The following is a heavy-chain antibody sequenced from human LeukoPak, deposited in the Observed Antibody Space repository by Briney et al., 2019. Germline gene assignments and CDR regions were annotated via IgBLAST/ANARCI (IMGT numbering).Heavy chain of an antibody. V-gene: IGHV4-59*01. J-gene: IGHJ3*02. D-gene: IGHD3-22*01. CDR1: GGSISSYY. CDR3: ARGWWDSSGIGAFDI. CDR2: IYYSGST. Sequence: PSETLSLTCTVSGGSISSYYWSWIRQPPGKGLEWIGYIYYSGSTNYNPSLKSRVTISVDTSKNQFSLKLSSVTAADTAVYYCARGWWDSSGIGAFDIWGQGTMVTVSS.